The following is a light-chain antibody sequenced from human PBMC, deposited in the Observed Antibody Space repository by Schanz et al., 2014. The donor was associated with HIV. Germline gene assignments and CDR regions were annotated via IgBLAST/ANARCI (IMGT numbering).Light chain of an antibody. CDR3: SSYTSTNTLVV. CDR1: SSNVGGYDY. CDR2: DVS. Sequence: QSALTQPASVSGSPGQSITISCTGTSSNVGGYDYVSWHQQHPGKAPKLIIYDVSNRPSGISYRFSGSKSGNTASLTISGLQAEDEGDYYCSSYTSTNTLVVFGGGTKLTVL. J-gene: IGLJ2*01. V-gene: IGLV2-14*03.